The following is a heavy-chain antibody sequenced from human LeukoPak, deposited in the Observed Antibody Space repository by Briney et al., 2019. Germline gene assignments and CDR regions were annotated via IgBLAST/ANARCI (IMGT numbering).Heavy chain of an antibody. J-gene: IGHJ6*02. D-gene: IGHD2-15*01. Sequence: ASVMVSCKASGYTFTSYGISWVRQAPGQGLEWMGWISAYNGNTNYAQKLQGRVTMTTDTSTSTAYMELRSLISDDTAVYYCARSPRYCSGGSCPPGYYYYGMDVWGQGTTVTVSS. CDR1: GYTFTSYG. CDR2: ISAYNGNT. V-gene: IGHV1-18*01. CDR3: ARSPRYCSGGSCPPGYYYYGMDV.